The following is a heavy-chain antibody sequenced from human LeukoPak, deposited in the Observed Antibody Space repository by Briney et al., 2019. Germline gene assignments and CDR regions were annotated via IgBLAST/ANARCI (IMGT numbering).Heavy chain of an antibody. CDR1: GFTFDDYA. J-gene: IGHJ4*02. CDR3: ARDADGYNPLFDY. Sequence: GGSLRLSCAASGFTFDDYAMHWVRQAPGKGLEWVSGISWNSGSIGYADSVKGRFTISRDNAKNSLYLQMNSLRAEDTAVYYCARDADGYNPLFDYWGQGTLVTVSS. V-gene: IGHV3-9*01. D-gene: IGHD5-24*01. CDR2: ISWNSGSI.